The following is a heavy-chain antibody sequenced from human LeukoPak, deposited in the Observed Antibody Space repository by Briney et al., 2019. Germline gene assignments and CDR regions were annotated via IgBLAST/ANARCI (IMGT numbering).Heavy chain of an antibody. V-gene: IGHV3-74*01. CDR3: VSFYETY. Sequence: GGSLRLSCAASGNSWMHWVRQAPGKGLVWVSHINGDGSWTTYADSVKGRFTISKDNAKNTVYLQMNNLRAEDTAVYYCVSFYETYWGRGTLVTVSS. J-gene: IGHJ4*02. CDR2: INGDGSWT. D-gene: IGHD2-2*01. CDR1: GNSW.